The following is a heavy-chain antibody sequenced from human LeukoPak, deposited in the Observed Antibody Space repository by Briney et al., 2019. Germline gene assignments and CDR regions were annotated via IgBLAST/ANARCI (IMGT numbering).Heavy chain of an antibody. V-gene: IGHV4-39*01. J-gene: IGHJ4*02. D-gene: IGHD6-6*01. CDR3: ARTHSSSFRL. CDR2: IYYSGST. Sequence: SETLSLTCTVSGGSISSSSYYWGWIRQPPGKGLEWIGSIYYSGSTYYNPSLKSRVTISVDTSKNQFSLKLSSVTAADTAVYYCARTHSSSFRLWGQGTLVTVSS. CDR1: GGSISSSSYY.